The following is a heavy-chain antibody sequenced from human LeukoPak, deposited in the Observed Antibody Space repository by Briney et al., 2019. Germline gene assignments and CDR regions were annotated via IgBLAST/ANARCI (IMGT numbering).Heavy chain of an antibody. CDR3: AKFSYGDYVA. CDR2: IRYDETEK. V-gene: IGHV3-30*02. Sequence: GGSLRLSCAASGFTFSSYAMSWVRQAPGKGLEWVAFIRYDETEKYYADSVKGRFTISRDNSKNTLSLQMTSRRFDDTALYYCAKFSYGDYVAWGPGTLVTDSS. CDR1: GFTFSSYA. D-gene: IGHD4-17*01. J-gene: IGHJ5*02.